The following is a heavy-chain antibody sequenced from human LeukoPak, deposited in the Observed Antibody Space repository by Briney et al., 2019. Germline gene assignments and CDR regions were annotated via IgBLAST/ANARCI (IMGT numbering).Heavy chain of an antibody. CDR2: ISVAVGSP. Sequence: PVGSLRLSCAASLFTFSSYAMSCGPQAPAEGLEWVSAISVAVGSPSYADSVKGRFTIPRDNPKNTLYRQMNSLSAEDTAVYYCAKILAAAGTGFDYWGQGTLVTVSS. J-gene: IGHJ4*02. V-gene: IGHV3-23*01. CDR1: LFTFSSYA. D-gene: IGHD6-13*01. CDR3: AKILAAAGTGFDY.